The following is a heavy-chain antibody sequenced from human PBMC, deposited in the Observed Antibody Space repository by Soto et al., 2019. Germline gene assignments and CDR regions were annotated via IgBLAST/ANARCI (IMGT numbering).Heavy chain of an antibody. Sequence: QVQLVQSGAEVKKPGASVKVSCKASGYTFTGYYMHWVRQAPGQGLEWMGWINPNSGGTNYAQKFQGRITMTRDTSISTACMELSRLRSDDTAVYYCAVIHSYGNLRDFDYWGQGTLVTVSS. CDR3: AVIHSYGNLRDFDY. CDR2: INPNSGGT. J-gene: IGHJ4*02. CDR1: GYTFTGYY. V-gene: IGHV1-2*02. D-gene: IGHD5-18*01.